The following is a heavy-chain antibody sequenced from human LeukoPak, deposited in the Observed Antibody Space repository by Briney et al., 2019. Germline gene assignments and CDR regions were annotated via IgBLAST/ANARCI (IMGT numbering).Heavy chain of an antibody. V-gene: IGHV4-39*02. D-gene: IGHD6-19*01. Sequence: SSETLSLTCTVSGGSISSSSYYWGWIRQPPGKGLEWIGSIYYSGSTYYNPSLKSRVTISVDTSKNQFSLKLSSVTAADTAVYYCAKDGSRAEYSSGWQDAFDIWGQGTMVTVSS. J-gene: IGHJ3*02. CDR1: GGSISSSSYY. CDR2: IYYSGST. CDR3: AKDGSRAEYSSGWQDAFDI.